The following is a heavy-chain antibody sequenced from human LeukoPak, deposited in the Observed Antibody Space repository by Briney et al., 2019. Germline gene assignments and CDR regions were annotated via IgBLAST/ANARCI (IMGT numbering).Heavy chain of an antibody. CDR3: ARVHGSGSYGDY. CDR2: INPNSGGT. J-gene: IGHJ4*02. V-gene: IGHV1-2*02. Sequence: GASVKVSCKASGYSFNDKYLHWVRQAPGQGLEWMGSINPNSGGTNYAQKFQGRVTMTTDTSTSTAYMELRSLRSDDTAVYYCARVHGSGSYGDYWGQGTLVTVSS. CDR1: GYSFNDKY. D-gene: IGHD3-10*01.